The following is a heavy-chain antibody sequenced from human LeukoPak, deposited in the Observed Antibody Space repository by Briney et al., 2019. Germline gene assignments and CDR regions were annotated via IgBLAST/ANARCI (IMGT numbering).Heavy chain of an antibody. CDR1: GFTFSGYN. CDR2: ISYDGSNK. Sequence: GGSLRLSCAVSGFTFSGYNMHWVRQTPGKGLEWVAVISYDGSNKYYADSVKGRFTISRDNSKNTLYLQMNSLRAEDTAVYYCAKSGRVFDTSGYYWFPNWGQGILVTVSS. V-gene: IGHV3-30*18. J-gene: IGHJ4*02. CDR3: AKSGRVFDTSGYYWFPN. D-gene: IGHD3-22*01.